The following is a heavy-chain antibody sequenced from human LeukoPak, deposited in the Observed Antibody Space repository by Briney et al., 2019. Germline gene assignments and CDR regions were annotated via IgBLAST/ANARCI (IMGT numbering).Heavy chain of an antibody. Sequence: GGSLRLSCAASGFTFSSYAMSWVRQAPGKGLEWVSAISGSGGSTYYADSVKVRFTISRDNSKNTLYLQMNSLRAEDTAIYYCATSGSLRLGELSPFDYWGLGTLVTVSS. CDR3: ATSGSLRLGELSPFDY. V-gene: IGHV3-23*01. J-gene: IGHJ4*02. D-gene: IGHD3-16*01. CDR1: GFTFSSYA. CDR2: ISGSGGST.